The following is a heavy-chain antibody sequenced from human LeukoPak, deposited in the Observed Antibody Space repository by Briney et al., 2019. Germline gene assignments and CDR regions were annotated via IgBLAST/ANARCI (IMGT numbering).Heavy chain of an antibody. CDR2: ISYDGSNK. D-gene: IGHD1-1*01. Sequence: PGWSLRLSCAASGFTFSSYGMHWVRQAPGKGLEWVAVISYDGSNKYYADSVKGRFTISRDNSKNTLYLQMNSLRAEDTAVYYCATPTLDANYYYGMDVWGQGTTVTVSS. CDR3: ATPTLDANYYYGMDV. CDR1: GFTFSSYG. V-gene: IGHV3-30*03. J-gene: IGHJ6*02.